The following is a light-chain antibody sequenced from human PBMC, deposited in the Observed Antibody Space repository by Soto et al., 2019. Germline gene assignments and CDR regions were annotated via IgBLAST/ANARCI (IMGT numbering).Light chain of an antibody. Sequence: DIQMTQSPSSLSASVGDRVTITCRASQSITTYFNWFRQKPGKAPKLLIYAASSLQSGVPPRFSGSGSETEFTLSISSLQPEDFATYFCQQIYSAPLTFGGGTKVDIK. CDR1: QSITTY. CDR2: AAS. J-gene: IGKJ4*01. CDR3: QQIYSAPLT. V-gene: IGKV1-39*01.